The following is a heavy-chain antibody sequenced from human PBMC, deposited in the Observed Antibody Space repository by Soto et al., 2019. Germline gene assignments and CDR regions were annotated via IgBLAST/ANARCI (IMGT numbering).Heavy chain of an antibody. Sequence: ASVKVSCKASGYTFTGYYMHWVLQAPGQGLEWMGWINPNSGGTNYAQKFQGRVTMTRDTSISTAYMELSRLRSDDTAVYYCARGSEYQLLYGNWFDPWGQGTLVTVSS. CDR1: GYTFTGYY. CDR3: ARGSEYQLLYGNWFDP. V-gene: IGHV1-2*02. CDR2: INPNSGGT. J-gene: IGHJ5*02. D-gene: IGHD2-2*02.